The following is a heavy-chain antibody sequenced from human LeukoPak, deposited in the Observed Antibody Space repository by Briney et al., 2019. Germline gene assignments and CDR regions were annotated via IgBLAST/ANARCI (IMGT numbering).Heavy chain of an antibody. CDR2: IYPGDSDT. V-gene: IGHV5-51*01. CDR3: TTTDGESTFDI. CDR1: GYSFTSYW. D-gene: IGHD1-1*01. J-gene: IGHJ3*02. Sequence: GESLKISCKGSGYSFTSYWIGWVRPLPGKGLEWMGIIYPGDSDTRYSPSFQGQVTISADKSISTAFLQWSSLKASDTAIYYCTTTDGESTFDIWGQGTLVTVS.